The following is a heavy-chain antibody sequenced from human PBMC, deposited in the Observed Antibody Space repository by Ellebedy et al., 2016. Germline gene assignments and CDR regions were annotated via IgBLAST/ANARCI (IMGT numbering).Heavy chain of an antibody. V-gene: IGHV1-2*02. D-gene: IGHD2-15*01. J-gene: IGHJ6*02. CDR1: GYTFTNYH. CDR2: INPNSGGT. CDR3: ARGCSGGSCYWDANYYYGMDV. Sequence: ASVKVSCXASGYTFTNYHINWVRQATGQGLEWMGWINPNSGGTNYAQKFQGRVTMTRDTSISTAYMELSRLRSDDTAVYYCARGCSGGSCYWDANYYYGMDVWGQGTTVTVSS.